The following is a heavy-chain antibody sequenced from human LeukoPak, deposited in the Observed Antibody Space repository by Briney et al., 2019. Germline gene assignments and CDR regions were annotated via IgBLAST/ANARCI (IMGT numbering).Heavy chain of an antibody. CDR3: ARGAGSGYYPFDY. D-gene: IGHD3-22*01. CDR1: GGSISSYY. J-gene: IGHJ4*02. CDR2: IYYSGTT. V-gene: IGHV4-59*01. Sequence: SETLSLTCTASGGSISSYYWSWIRQPPGKGLEWIGYIYYSGTTNYNPSLKSRVTISVDTSKNQFSLKLTSVTAADTAVYYCARGAGSGYYPFDYWGQGTLVTVSS.